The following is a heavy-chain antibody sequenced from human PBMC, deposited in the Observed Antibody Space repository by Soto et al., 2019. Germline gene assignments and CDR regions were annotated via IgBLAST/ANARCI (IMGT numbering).Heavy chain of an antibody. CDR3: AREASYSSGGYDFDY. CDR2: SYSGGST. CDR1: GFTVRSNY. D-gene: IGHD6-19*01. J-gene: IGHJ4*02. V-gene: IGHV3-66*01. Sequence: EVQLVESGGGLVQPGGSLRLSCEASGFTVRSNYMSWVRQAPGKGLEWVSVSYSGGSTYYADSVKGRFTISRDNSKNTLYLQMNSLRAEATAVYYCAREASYSSGGYDFDYWGQGTLVTVSS.